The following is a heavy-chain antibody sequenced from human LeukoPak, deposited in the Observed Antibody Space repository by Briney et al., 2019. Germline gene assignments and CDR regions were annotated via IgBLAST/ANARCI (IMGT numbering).Heavy chain of an antibody. CDR2: IKQDGSEK. V-gene: IGHV3-7*01. J-gene: IGHJ6*02. CDR3: ARNPQGVATTFNYGMDV. CDR1: GFTVTSNY. Sequence: TGGSLRLSCAASGFTVTSNYMSWVRQAPGKGLEWVANIKQDGSEKYYVDFVKGRFTISRDNAKNSLYLQMNSLRAEDTAVYYCARNPQGVATTFNYGMDVWGQGTTVTVSS. D-gene: IGHD5-12*01.